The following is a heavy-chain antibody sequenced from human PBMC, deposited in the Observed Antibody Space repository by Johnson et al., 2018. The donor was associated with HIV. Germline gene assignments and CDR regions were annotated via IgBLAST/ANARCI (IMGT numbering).Heavy chain of an antibody. V-gene: IGHV3-23*04. CDR2: ISGSGGST. J-gene: IGHJ3*02. CDR3: ARSRQVGTPDAFDI. CDR1: GFTFSSYA. Sequence: VQLVESGGGLVQPGGSLRFSCAVSGFTFSSYAMSWVRQAPGKGLEWVSAISGSGGSTYYADSVKGRFIISRDNSKHTLYLQMNSLRADDTAVYYCARSRQVGTPDAFDIWGQGTMVTVSS. D-gene: IGHD1-14*01.